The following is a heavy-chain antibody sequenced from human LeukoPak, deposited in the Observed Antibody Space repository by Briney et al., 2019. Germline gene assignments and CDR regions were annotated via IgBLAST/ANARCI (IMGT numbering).Heavy chain of an antibody. Sequence: SGTLSLTCAVYDGSFSDYYWTWIRQPPGKGLEWIGEINDSGNTKYNPSLKSRVTISADTSRNQFSLKLSSVTAADTAVYYCARCGGYDYLDDYWGQGTLVTVSS. V-gene: IGHV4-34*01. D-gene: IGHD2-21*01. CDR3: ARCGGYDYLDDY. CDR1: DGSFSDYY. CDR2: INDSGNT. J-gene: IGHJ4*02.